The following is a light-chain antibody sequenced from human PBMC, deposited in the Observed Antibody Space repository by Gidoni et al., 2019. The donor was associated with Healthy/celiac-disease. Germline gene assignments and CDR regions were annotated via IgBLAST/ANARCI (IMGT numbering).Light chain of an antibody. Sequence: EIVLTQSPATLSLSPGERATLSCRASQSVTSYLAWYQQKHGQAPRLLIYEASNRATGIPARFSGSGSGTDFTLTISSLEPEDFAVYYCQQGSNWPPTFGGGTKVEIK. CDR1: QSVTSY. CDR3: QQGSNWPPT. V-gene: IGKV3-11*01. CDR2: EAS. J-gene: IGKJ4*01.